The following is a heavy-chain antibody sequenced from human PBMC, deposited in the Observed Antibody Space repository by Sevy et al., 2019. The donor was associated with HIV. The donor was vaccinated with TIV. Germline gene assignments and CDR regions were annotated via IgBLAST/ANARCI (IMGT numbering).Heavy chain of an antibody. D-gene: IGHD2-15*01. V-gene: IGHV3-30*18. CDR1: GFTFSSYG. Sequence: GGSLRLSCAASGFTFSSYGMHWVRQAPGKGLEWVAVISYDGSNNYYADSVKGRFTISRDNSKNTLYLQMNSLRAKDTAVYYCAKDSRLVYCSGGSCYSLYYYYYGMDVWGQGTTVTVSS. J-gene: IGHJ6*02. CDR3: AKDSRLVYCSGGSCYSLYYYYYGMDV. CDR2: ISYDGSNN.